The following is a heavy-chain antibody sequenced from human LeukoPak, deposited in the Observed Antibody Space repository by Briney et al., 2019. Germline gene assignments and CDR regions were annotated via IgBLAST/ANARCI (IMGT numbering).Heavy chain of an antibody. V-gene: IGHV3-15*01. CDR3: TTEGGYDRNGYYYSN. D-gene: IGHD3-22*01. CDR2: IKSKGAGGTT. J-gene: IGHJ4*02. CDR1: GFTFSSYS. Sequence: PGGSLRLSCAASGFTFSSYSMNWVRQAPGKGLEWVGRIKSKGAGGTTDYAAPVKGRFTISRDDSKNTLYLQMNSLKTEDTAVYYCTTEGGYDRNGYYYSNWGQGTLVTVSS.